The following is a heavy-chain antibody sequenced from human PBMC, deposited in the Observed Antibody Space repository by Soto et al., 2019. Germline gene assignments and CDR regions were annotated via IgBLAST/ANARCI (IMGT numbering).Heavy chain of an antibody. CDR1: GFTFTSSA. CDR2: IVVGSGNT. D-gene: IGHD3-22*01. V-gene: IGHV1-58*02. CDR3: AAADVYDSSGYYYLEAFDI. J-gene: IGHJ3*02. Sequence: SVKVSCKASGFTFTSSAMHWVRQARGQRLEWIGWIVVGSGNTNYAQKFQERVTITRDMSTSTAYMELSSLRSEDTAVYYCAAADVYDSSGYYYLEAFDIWGQGTMVTVSS.